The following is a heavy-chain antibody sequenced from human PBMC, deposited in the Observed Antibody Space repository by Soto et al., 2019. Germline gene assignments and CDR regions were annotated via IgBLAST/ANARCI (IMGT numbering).Heavy chain of an antibody. Sequence: GGSLRLSCAASGFTFSSYGMHWVRQAPGKGLEWVAVIWYDGSNKYYADSVKGRFTISRDNSKNTLYLQMNSLRAEDTAVYYCARDLGATVTYYYYYGMDVWGQGTTVTVSS. D-gene: IGHD4-17*01. J-gene: IGHJ6*02. CDR1: GFTFSSYG. V-gene: IGHV3-33*01. CDR3: ARDLGATVTYYYYYGMDV. CDR2: IWYDGSNK.